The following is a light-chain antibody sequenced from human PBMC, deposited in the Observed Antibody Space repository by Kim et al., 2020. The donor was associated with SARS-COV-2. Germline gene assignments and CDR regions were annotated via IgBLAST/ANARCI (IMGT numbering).Light chain of an antibody. CDR3: QQYNDWPIT. Sequence: VHPGETAPLSSRASQNVYSNLACDQQKPGQAPRLLFYGASIRNTGIPARFSGSGSGTEFTLTISSLQSEDFAVYYCQQYNDWPITFGQGTRLEIK. J-gene: IGKJ5*01. CDR1: QNVYSN. V-gene: IGKV3-15*01. CDR2: GAS.